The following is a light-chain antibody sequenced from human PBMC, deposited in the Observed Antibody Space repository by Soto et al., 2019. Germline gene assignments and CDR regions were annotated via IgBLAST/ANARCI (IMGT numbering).Light chain of an antibody. CDR3: ATRDERLSGRV. Sequence: QAVLTQPPSASGTPGQRVTISCSGSSSNVGTNHVNWYQQLPGPAPKLLIYSDNQRPSGVPDRCSGSKSGTSASLAISGLQSEDEADYYCATRDERLSGRVFGGGTKLTVL. V-gene: IGLV1-44*01. CDR1: SSNVGTNH. J-gene: IGLJ3*02. CDR2: SDN.